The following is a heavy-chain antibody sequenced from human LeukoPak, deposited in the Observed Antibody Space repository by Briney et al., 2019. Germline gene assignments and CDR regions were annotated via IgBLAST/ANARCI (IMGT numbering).Heavy chain of an antibody. Sequence: GGSLRLSCAASGFTFSSYSMNWVPQAPGRGLECVFSISSSSSYIYYADSVKGRFTISRDNAKNSLYLQMNSLRAEDTAVYYCARDVVVTAMSYFDYWGQGTLVTVSS. CDR2: ISSSSSYI. CDR1: GFTFSSYS. CDR3: ARDVVVTAMSYFDY. J-gene: IGHJ4*02. V-gene: IGHV3-21*04. D-gene: IGHD2-21*02.